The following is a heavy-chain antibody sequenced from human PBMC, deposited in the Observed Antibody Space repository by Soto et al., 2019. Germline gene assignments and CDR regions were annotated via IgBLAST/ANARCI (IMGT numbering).Heavy chain of an antibody. V-gene: IGHV3-30*18. CDR2: ISYDGSNK. D-gene: IGHD2-8*01. J-gene: IGHJ4*02. CDR3: AKALSIDY. CDR1: GFTFSSYG. Sequence: PGGSLRLSCAASGFTFSSYGMHWVRQAPGKGLEWVAVISYDGSNKYYADSVKGRFTISRDNSKNTLYLQMNSLRAEDTAVYYCAKALSIDYWGQGTLVTVSS.